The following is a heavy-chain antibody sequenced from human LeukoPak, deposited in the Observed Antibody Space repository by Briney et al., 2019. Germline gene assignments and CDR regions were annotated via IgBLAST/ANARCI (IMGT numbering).Heavy chain of an antibody. CDR1: GFIFTKYW. D-gene: IGHD5-18*01. CDR3: ARDDEKGYTAMVNVVGY. Sequence: PGGSLRLSCAASGFIFTKYWMHWVRQAPGKGLVWVSHVNSDGSATSYADSVKGRFTISRDNSKNTLYLRMNSLRAEDTAVYYCARDDEKGYTAMVNVVGYWGQGTLVTVSS. V-gene: IGHV3-74*01. CDR2: VNSDGSAT. J-gene: IGHJ4*02.